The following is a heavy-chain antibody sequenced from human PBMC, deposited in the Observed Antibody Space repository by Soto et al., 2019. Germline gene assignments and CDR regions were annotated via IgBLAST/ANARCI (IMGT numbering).Heavy chain of an antibody. CDR3: ARDSNEITIFGVGLLNWFDP. Sequence: SVKVSCKASGGTFSSYAISWVRQAPGQGLEWMGGIIPIFGTANYAQKFQGRVTITADKSTSTAYMELSSLRSEDTAVYYCARDSNEITIFGVGLLNWFDPWGQGTLVTVSS. CDR2: IIPIFGTA. D-gene: IGHD3-3*01. V-gene: IGHV1-69*06. J-gene: IGHJ5*02. CDR1: GGTFSSYA.